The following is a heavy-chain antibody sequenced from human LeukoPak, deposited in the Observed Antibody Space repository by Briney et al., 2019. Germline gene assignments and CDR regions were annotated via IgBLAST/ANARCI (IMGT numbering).Heavy chain of an antibody. CDR2: ISSSSSYK. J-gene: IGHJ3*02. CDR1: GFTFSSYT. CDR3: ARDRGHDYNDSDAFDI. Sequence: GGSLRLSCAASGFTFSSYTMNWVRQAPGKGLEWVSSISSSSSYKYYADSVKGRFTISRDNAKDSLYLEMNSLRAEDTAVYYCARDRGHDYNDSDAFDIWGQGTMVTVSS. D-gene: IGHD4-17*01. V-gene: IGHV3-21*01.